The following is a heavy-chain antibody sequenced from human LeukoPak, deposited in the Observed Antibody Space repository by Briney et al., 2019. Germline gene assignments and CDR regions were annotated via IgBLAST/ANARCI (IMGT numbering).Heavy chain of an antibody. Sequence: SVKVSCKASGGTFSNYPNSWVRQAPGHEREGIGGIIPIFGTANTAQKLQGRVTITLDESTSTAYMELSSLRSEETAVYSCATHLLGVDIVVVVSPFRAAFDIWGQGTMVTVSS. D-gene: IGHD2-15*01. J-gene: IGHJ3*02. V-gene: IGHV1-69*01. CDR1: GGTFSNYP. CDR2: IIPIFGTA. CDR3: ATHLLGVDIVVVVSPFRAAFDI.